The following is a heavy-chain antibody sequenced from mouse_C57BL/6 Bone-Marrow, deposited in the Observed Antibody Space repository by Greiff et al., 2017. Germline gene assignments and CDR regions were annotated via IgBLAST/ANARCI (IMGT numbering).Heavy chain of an antibody. Sequence: QVQLQQSGAELARPGASVKLSCKASGYTFTSYGISWVKQRTGQGLEWIGGIYPRSGNTYYNGKFKGKATLTSDKSSSTAYMELRSLTSEDSAVYFCATPHLYDVSSLDYRGQGTTLTASS. CDR3: ATPHLYDVSSLDY. CDR1: GYTFTSYG. D-gene: IGHD1-1*01. V-gene: IGHV1-81*01. J-gene: IGHJ2*01. CDR2: IYPRSGNT.